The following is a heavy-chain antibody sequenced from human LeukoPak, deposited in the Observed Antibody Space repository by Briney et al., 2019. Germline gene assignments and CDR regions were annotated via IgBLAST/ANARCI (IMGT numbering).Heavy chain of an antibody. CDR1: GYTFTDYY. CDR3: ARGTHTHQLVHPFDY. CDR2: INPSNGGT. V-gene: IGHV1-2*02. Sequence: ASVTVSFTASGYTFTDYYMHWVRQAPGQGLQWMGWINPSNGGTNYEQEFQGRVTMTRDTSISTAYMELRSLRSDDTAVYYCARGTHTHQLVHPFDYWGQGTLVTVSS. D-gene: IGHD6-13*01. J-gene: IGHJ4*02.